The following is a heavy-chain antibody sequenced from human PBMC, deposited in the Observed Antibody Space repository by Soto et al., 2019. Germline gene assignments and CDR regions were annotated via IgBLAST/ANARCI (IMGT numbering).Heavy chain of an antibody. CDR1: GYSFTSYW. CDR2: IDPSDSYT. D-gene: IGHD1-26*01. Sequence: GESLKISCKGSGYSFTSYWISWVRQMPGKGLEWMGRIDPSDSYTNYSPSFQGHVTISADRSISTAYLQWSSLKASDTAMYYCAAPKELSMGYYYGMDVWGQGTTVTVSS. J-gene: IGHJ6*02. V-gene: IGHV5-10-1*01. CDR3: AAPKELSMGYYYGMDV.